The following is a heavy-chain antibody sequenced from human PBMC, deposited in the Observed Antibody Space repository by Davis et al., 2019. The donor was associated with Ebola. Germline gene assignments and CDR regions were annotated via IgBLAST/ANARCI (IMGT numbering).Heavy chain of an antibody. V-gene: IGHV3-74*01. Sequence: PGGSLRLSCAASGFTFSSYWMHWVRQAPGKGLVWVSRINSDGSSTSYADSVKGRFTISRDNAKNTLYLQMNSLRAEDTAVYYCARDVDSSSWIYGMDVWGKGTTVTVSS. CDR3: ARDVDSSSWIYGMDV. J-gene: IGHJ6*04. CDR1: GFTFSSYW. D-gene: IGHD6-13*01. CDR2: INSDGSST.